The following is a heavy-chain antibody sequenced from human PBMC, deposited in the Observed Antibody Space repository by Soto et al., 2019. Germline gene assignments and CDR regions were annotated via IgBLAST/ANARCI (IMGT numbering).Heavy chain of an antibody. D-gene: IGHD6-13*01. Sequence: QVQLVESGGGVVQPGRSLRLSCAASGFTFSSYGMHWVRQAPGKGLEWVAVIWYDGSNKYYADSVKGRFTISRDNSKNTLYLQMNSLRAEDTAVYYWAREGGSWYGTDFDYWGQGTLVTVSS. CDR3: AREGGSWYGTDFDY. CDR1: GFTFSSYG. CDR2: IWYDGSNK. J-gene: IGHJ4*02. V-gene: IGHV3-33*01.